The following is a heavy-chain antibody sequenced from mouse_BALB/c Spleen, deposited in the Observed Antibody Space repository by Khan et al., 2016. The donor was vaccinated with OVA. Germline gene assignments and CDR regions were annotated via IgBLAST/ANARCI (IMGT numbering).Heavy chain of an antibody. D-gene: IGHD1-1*01. J-gene: IGHJ2*01. CDR2: LTYSGVT. V-gene: IGHV3-2*02. CDR1: GYSITSGYA. Sequence: EVQLQESGPGLVKPSQSLSLTCTVTGYSITSGYAWNWIRQFPGNKLEWMGYLTYSGVTSYTPSPKSRISITRDTSKNQFFLQLNSVTTEDTATYYCARGNYYGYYFDYWGQGTTLTVSS. CDR3: ARGNYYGYYFDY.